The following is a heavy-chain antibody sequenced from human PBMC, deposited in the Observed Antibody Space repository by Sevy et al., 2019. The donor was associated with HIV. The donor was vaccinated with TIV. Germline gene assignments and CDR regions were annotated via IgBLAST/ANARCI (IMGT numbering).Heavy chain of an antibody. CDR3: GREMISMVPGVPDAFDI. Sequence: GGSLRLSCAASGFTFGNYWMHWVRQAPGKGLMWISRINNDGSNTNYADSVKGRFTTSRDNAKNTLYLQMNSLRAEDTAVYYCGREMISMVPGVPDAFDIWGQGTMVTVS. CDR1: GFTFGNYW. J-gene: IGHJ3*02. V-gene: IGHV3-74*01. CDR2: INNDGSNT. D-gene: IGHD3-10*01.